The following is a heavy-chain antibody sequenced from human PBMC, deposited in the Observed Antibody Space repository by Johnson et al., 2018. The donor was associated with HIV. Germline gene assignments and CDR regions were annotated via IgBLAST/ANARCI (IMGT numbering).Heavy chain of an antibody. CDR2: ISYDGSNK. Sequence: QVQLVESGGGLVQPGGSLRLSCAASGFTFSSYAMHWVRQAPGKGLEWVAVISYDGSNKYYADSVKGRFTISRDNSKNTLYLQMNSLRAEDTAVYYCAREDRGLDIWGQGTMVTVSS. CDR3: AREDRGLDI. V-gene: IGHV3-30*14. J-gene: IGHJ3*02. CDR1: GFTFSSYA.